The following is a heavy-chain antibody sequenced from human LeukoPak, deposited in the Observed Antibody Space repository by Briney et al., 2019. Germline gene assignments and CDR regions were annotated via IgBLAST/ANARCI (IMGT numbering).Heavy chain of an antibody. Sequence: SVKVSCKASGGTFGSYAISWVRQAPGQGLEWMGRIIPILGIANYAQKFQGRVTITADKSTSTAYKELSSLRSEDTAAYYCAREPMVRGVYGMDVWGQGTTVTVSS. V-gene: IGHV1-69*04. D-gene: IGHD3-10*01. CDR2: IIPILGIA. J-gene: IGHJ6*02. CDR1: GGTFGSYA. CDR3: AREPMVRGVYGMDV.